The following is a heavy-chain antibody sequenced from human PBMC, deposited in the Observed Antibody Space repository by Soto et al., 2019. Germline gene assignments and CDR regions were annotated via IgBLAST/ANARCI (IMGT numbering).Heavy chain of an antibody. Sequence: TSETLSLTCTVSGGSISSYYWSWIRQPPGKGLEWIGYIYYSGSTNYNPSLKSRVTISVDTSKNQFSLKLSSVTAADTAVYYCARSLRVGSGWLFDYWGQGTLVTVSS. D-gene: IGHD6-19*01. CDR2: IYYSGST. J-gene: IGHJ4*02. V-gene: IGHV4-59*01. CDR1: GGSISSYY. CDR3: ARSLRVGSGWLFDY.